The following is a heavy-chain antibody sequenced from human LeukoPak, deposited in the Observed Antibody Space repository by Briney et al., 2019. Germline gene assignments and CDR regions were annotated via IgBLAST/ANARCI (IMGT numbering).Heavy chain of an antibody. CDR2: IYHSGST. J-gene: IGHJ5*02. D-gene: IGHD3-3*01. Sequence: SETLSLTCTVSGGSISSSSYYWGWIRQPPGKGLEWIGSIYHSGSTYYNPSLKSRVTISVDTSKNQFSLKLSSVTAADTAVYYCAREGVLRFLEWPTNWFDPWGQGTLVTVSS. CDR3: AREGVLRFLEWPTNWFDP. V-gene: IGHV4-39*07. CDR1: GGSISSSSYY.